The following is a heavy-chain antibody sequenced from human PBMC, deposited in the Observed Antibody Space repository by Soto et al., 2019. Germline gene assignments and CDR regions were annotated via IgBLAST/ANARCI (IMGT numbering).Heavy chain of an antibody. V-gene: IGHV3-30*18. CDR1: GFIYSSCA. D-gene: IGHD2-15*01. J-gene: IGHJ4*02. CDR3: VKDRSGTWSFDY. CDR2: VSHDGTLY. Sequence: QVQLVESGGGVVQPGRSLRLPCSASGFIYSSCAMHWVRQVPGKGLEWLAVVSHDGTLYPYADSVKGRFTISRDNSRKMLYLQMNSLRPDDTAVYYCVKDRSGTWSFDYWGQGTLVTVSS.